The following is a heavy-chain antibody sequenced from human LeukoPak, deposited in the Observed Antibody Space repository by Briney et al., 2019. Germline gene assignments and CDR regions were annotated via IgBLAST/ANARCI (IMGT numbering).Heavy chain of an antibody. Sequence: PSETLSLTCTVSGGSISSSSYYWGWIRQPPGKGLEWIGSIYYSGSTYYNPSLKSRVTISVDTSKNQFSLKLSSVTAADTAVYYCARRGISSGWSFDFWGQGALVTVSS. V-gene: IGHV4-39*07. CDR3: ARRGISSGWSFDF. D-gene: IGHD6-19*01. CDR1: GGSISSSSYY. CDR2: IYYSGST. J-gene: IGHJ4*02.